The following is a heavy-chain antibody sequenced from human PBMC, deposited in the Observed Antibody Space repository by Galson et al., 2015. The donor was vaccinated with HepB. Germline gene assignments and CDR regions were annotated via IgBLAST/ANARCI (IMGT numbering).Heavy chain of an antibody. CDR2: ISGAGTNT. D-gene: IGHD3-10*01. V-gene: IGHV3-48*02. CDR1: GFTFTSYS. J-gene: IGHJ4*02. Sequence: SLRLSCAASGFTFTSYSMNWVRQAPGKGLEWVSYISGAGTNTYYADSVKGRFTISRDNAKNSLYLQMNSLRDEDTAVYYCASLGRSGFGDLYFEYWGQGILVTVSS. CDR3: ASLGRSGFGDLYFEY.